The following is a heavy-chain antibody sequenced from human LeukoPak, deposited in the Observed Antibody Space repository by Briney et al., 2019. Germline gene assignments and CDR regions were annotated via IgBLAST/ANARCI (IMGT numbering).Heavy chain of an antibody. CDR1: GFTLSGYG. CDR3: ARVSCSGGSCYPYSYYDMDV. D-gene: IGHD2-15*01. V-gene: IGHV3-33*01. CDR2: IWYGGSNK. Sequence: GGPLRLSCAASGFTLSGYGMHWVRQATGKGLERVAIIWYGGSNKYYADSVKGRFTISRDNSKNTLYLQMNSLRAEDTAVYYCARVSCSGGSCYPYSYYDMDVWGQGTTVTVSS. J-gene: IGHJ6*02.